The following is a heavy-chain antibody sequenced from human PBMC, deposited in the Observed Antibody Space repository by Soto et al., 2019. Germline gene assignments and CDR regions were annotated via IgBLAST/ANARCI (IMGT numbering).Heavy chain of an antibody. CDR2: ISGSGGST. CDR1: GFTFSSYA. V-gene: IGHV3-23*01. Sequence: EVQLLESGGGLVQPGGSLRLSCAASGFTFSSYAMSWVRQAPGKGLEWVSAISGSGGSTYYADSVKGRFTISRDNSKNCVYPQMTSLRAEDTAVDYCAKGGIAYPFDIWGQGTMVTVSS. D-gene: IGHD6-13*01. CDR3: AKGGIAYPFDI. J-gene: IGHJ3*02.